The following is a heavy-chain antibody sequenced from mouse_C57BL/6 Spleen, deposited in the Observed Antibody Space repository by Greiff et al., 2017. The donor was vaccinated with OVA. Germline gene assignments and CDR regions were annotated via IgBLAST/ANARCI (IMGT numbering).Heavy chain of an antibody. V-gene: IGHV1-55*01. D-gene: IGHD1-1*01. CDR2: IYPGSGST. J-gene: IGHJ2*01. Sequence: QVQLQQPGAELVKPGASVKMSCTASGYTFTSYWITWVKQRPGQGLEWIGDIYPGSGSTNYNAKFKSKATLTVDTSSSTAYMQLSSLTSEDSAVYYCARPPYGSSQSYYFDYWGQGTTLTVSS. CDR1: GYTFTSYW. CDR3: ARPPYGSSQSYYFDY.